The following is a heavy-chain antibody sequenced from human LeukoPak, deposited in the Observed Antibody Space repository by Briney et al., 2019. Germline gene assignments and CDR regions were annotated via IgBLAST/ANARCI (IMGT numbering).Heavy chain of an antibody. CDR3: ARMTPDSPSFDY. J-gene: IGHJ4*02. V-gene: IGHV2-70*17. Sequence: SGPALVKPTQTLTLTCTFSGFSLTTPEMCVSWIRQPPGKALEWLARIDSHDDKFYSPSLRTRLTISKDTPKNQVVLRMTNMGPVDTGTYYCARMTPDSPSFDYGGQGALITVP. CDR1: GFSLTTPEMC. CDR2: IDSHDDK. D-gene: IGHD2-15*01.